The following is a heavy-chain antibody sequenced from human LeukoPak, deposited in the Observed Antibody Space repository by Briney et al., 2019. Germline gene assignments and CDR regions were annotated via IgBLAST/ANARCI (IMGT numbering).Heavy chain of an antibody. CDR1: GDSVTSNSVA. CDR2: TYYRSKWYN. CDR3: ARDQSRLLFD. Sequence: SQTLSLTCAISGDSVTSNSVAWHWIRQSPSRGLEWLGRTYYRSKWYNDYAVSVKSRIIINPDTSKNQFSLQLNSVTPEDTAVYYCARDQSRLLFDWGQGTLVTVSS. J-gene: IGHJ4*02. V-gene: IGHV6-1*01. D-gene: IGHD5-12*01.